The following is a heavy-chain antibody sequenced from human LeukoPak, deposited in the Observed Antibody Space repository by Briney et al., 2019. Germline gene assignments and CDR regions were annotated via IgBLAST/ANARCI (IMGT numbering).Heavy chain of an antibody. J-gene: IGHJ6*02. CDR1: GFTVSSNY. Sequence: GGSLRLSCAASGFTVSSNYMSWVRQAPGKGLEWVSVIYSGGSTYYADSVKGRFTISRDNSKNTLYLQMNSLRAEDTAVYYCARDRRLREWDYYGMDVWGQGTTVTVSS. CDR2: IYSGGST. V-gene: IGHV3-53*01. D-gene: IGHD3-3*01. CDR3: ARDRRLREWDYYGMDV.